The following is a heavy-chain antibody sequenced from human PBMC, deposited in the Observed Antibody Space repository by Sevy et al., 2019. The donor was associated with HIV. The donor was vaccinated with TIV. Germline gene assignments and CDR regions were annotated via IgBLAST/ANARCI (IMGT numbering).Heavy chain of an antibody. V-gene: IGHV3-9*01. J-gene: IGHJ6*02. CDR1: GFTFSDYG. Sequence: GGSLRLSCSASGFTFSDYGMHWVRQPPGKGLEWVAGITWKSGSLGYADSVKGRFTVSRDNAKNSLSLEMSNLRPDDTALYYCAKSIDPPRGKYFYNYYGLDVWGQGTTVTVSS. CDR2: ITWKSGSL. D-gene: IGHD3-10*01. CDR3: AKSIDPPRGKYFYNYYGLDV.